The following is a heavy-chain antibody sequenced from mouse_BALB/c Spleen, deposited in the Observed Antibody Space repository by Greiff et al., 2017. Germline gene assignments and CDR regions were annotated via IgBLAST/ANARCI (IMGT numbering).Heavy chain of an antibody. CDR2: ISSGSSTI. D-gene: IGHD1-1*01. CDR3: ARNSPYYYGSSYYFDY. V-gene: IGHV5-17*02. CDR1: GFTFSSFG. Sequence: EVKLVESGGGLVQPGGSRKLSCAASGFTFSSFGMHWVRQAPEKGLEWVAYISSGSSTIYYADTVKGRFTISRDNPKNTLFLQMTSLRSEDTAMYYCARNSPYYYGSSYYFDYWGQGTTLTVSS. J-gene: IGHJ2*01.